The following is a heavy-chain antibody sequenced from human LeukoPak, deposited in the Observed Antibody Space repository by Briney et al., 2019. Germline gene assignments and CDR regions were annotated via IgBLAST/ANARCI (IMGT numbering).Heavy chain of an antibody. CDR2: IDHSGST. D-gene: IGHD2-2*01. CDR1: GGSISSYY. Sequence: SETLSLTCTVSGGSISSYYWSWIRQPPGKGLEWIGEIDHSGSTNYNPSLKSRVTISVDTSKNQFSLKLSSVTAADTAVYYCARQIDVGCTSTRCYGHGAFDIWGQGTVVSVSS. CDR3: ARQIDVGCTSTRCYGHGAFDI. J-gene: IGHJ3*02. V-gene: IGHV4-34*01.